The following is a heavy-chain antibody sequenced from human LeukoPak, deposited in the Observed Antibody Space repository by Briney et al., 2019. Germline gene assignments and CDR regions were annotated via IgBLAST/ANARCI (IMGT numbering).Heavy chain of an antibody. CDR1: GGSISSGGYY. CDR3: VGYCDSSGPYYFDY. J-gene: IGHJ4*02. V-gene: IGHV4-31*03. CDR2: IYYSGST. D-gene: IGHD3-22*01. Sequence: PSETLSLTCTVSGGSISSGGYYWSWIRQHPGTGLEWIVYIYYSGSTYYNPSLKSRVTISVDTSKNQFSLKLSSVTAADTAVYYCVGYCDSSGPYYFDYWGQGTLVTVSS.